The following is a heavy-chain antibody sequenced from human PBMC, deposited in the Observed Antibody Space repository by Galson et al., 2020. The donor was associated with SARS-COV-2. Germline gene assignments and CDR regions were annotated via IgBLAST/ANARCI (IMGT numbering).Heavy chain of an antibody. CDR1: GFTLGSYN. V-gene: IGHV3-30*03. J-gene: IGHJ4*02. Sequence: GGSLRLSCAASGFTLGSYNMHWVRQAPGTGLEWVADTLNDGSYQHYADFVKGRFTISRDNSKNTVYLQMNSLSAEDTAIYYCTRGNHNARDYWGQGALVTVSS. CDR3: TRGNHNARDY. CDR2: TLNDGSYQ. D-gene: IGHD2-2*01.